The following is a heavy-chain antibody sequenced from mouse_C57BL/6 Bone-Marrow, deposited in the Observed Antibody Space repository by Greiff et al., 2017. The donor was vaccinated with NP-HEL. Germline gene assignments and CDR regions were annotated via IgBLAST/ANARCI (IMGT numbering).Heavy chain of an antibody. J-gene: IGHJ2*01. V-gene: IGHV3-6*01. CDR2: ISYDGSN. CDR3: ASLYYGSSSDY. D-gene: IGHD1-1*01. CDR1: GYSITSGYY. Sequence: ESGPGLVKPSQSLSLTCSVTGYSITSGYYWNWIRQFPGNKLEWMGYISYDGSNNCNPSLKNRISITRDTSKNQFFLKLNSVTTEDTATYYCASLYYGSSSDYWGQGTTLTVSS.